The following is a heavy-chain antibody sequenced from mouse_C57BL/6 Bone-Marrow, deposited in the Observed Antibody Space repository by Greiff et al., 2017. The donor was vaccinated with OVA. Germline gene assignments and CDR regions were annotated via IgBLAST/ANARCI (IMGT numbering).Heavy chain of an antibody. CDR1: GFNIKNTY. D-gene: IGHD1-1*01. Sequence: VQLKESVAELVRPGASVKLSCTASGFNIKNTYMHWVKQRPEQGLEWIGRIDPANGNTKYDPKFQGKATITADTSSNTAYLQLSRLTSDDTAIYYCASPTAVPYYYAMDYWGQGTSVTVSS. CDR3: ASPTAVPYYYAMDY. CDR2: IDPANGNT. J-gene: IGHJ4*01. V-gene: IGHV14-3*01.